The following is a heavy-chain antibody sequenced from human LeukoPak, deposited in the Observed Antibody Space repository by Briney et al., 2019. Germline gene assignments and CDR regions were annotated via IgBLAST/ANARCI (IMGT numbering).Heavy chain of an antibody. V-gene: IGHV3-73*01. CDR1: GFTFSGSA. J-gene: IGHJ5*02. D-gene: IGHD2-8*01. CDR2: IRSRANSDAT. CDR3: TRRVYQWFDP. Sequence: PGGSLRLSCAASGFTFSGSALHWVRQASGKGLEWVGRIRSRANSDATAYAASVKGRFSISRDDSKNTAYLQMNSLKTEDTAVYYCTRRVYQWFDPWGQGTQVTVSS.